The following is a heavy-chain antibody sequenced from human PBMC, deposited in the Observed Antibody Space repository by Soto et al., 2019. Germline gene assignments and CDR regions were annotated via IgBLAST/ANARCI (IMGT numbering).Heavy chain of an antibody. J-gene: IGHJ3*02. D-gene: IGHD3-3*01. V-gene: IGHV3-21*01. CDR1: GFTFSSYS. CDR2: ISSSSSYI. CDR3: AAAYYDFWSGIHGAFDI. Sequence: PVGSLRLSCAASGFTFSSYSMNWVRQALGKGLEWVSSISSSSSYIYYADSVKGRFTISRDNAKNSLYLQMNSLRAEDTAVYYCAAAYYDFWSGIHGAFDIWGQGTMVTVSS.